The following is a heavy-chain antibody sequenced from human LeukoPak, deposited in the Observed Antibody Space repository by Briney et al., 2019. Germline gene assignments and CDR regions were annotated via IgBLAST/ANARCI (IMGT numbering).Heavy chain of an antibody. CDR2: ISYDGSRE. Sequence: PGRSLRLSCTASGFTFSRYAMHWDRQAPGKGLEWVAVISYDGSREYYADSVKGRFTISRDNSKNTLYLQMNSLRTEDTAVYYCARRWAPTSGNYFCMDVWGQGTTVIVSS. CDR3: ARRWAPTSGNYFCMDV. CDR1: GFTFSRYA. J-gene: IGHJ6*02. V-gene: IGHV3-30*14. D-gene: IGHD3-10*01.